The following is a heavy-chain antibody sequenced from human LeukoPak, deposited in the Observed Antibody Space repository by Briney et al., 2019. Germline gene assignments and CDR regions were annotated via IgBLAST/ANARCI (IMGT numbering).Heavy chain of an antibody. D-gene: IGHD6-13*01. CDR1: GYSFSIYW. CDR2: IYPGGSDT. CDR3: ASQSSSWYAGNAFDI. J-gene: IGHJ3*02. V-gene: IGHV5-51*01. Sequence: GESLKISCKGSGYSFSIYWIGWVRQMPGKGLEWMGIIYPGGSDTRYSPSFQGQVTISADKSISTAYLQWSSLKASDTAMYYCASQSSSWYAGNAFDIWGQGTMVTVSS.